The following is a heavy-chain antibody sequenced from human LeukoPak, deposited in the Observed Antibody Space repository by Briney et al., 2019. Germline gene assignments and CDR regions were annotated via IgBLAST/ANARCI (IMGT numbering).Heavy chain of an antibody. D-gene: IGHD5-18*01. Sequence: SETLSLTRTVSGGSISSGGYYWSWIRQHPGKGLEWIGYIYYSGSTYYNPSLKSRVTISVDTSKNQFSLKLSSVTAADTAVYYCARDPRWDTAMVTGPDDWYFDLWGRGTLVTVSS. CDR2: IYYSGST. J-gene: IGHJ2*01. CDR1: GGSISSGGYY. CDR3: ARDPRWDTAMVTGPDDWYFDL. V-gene: IGHV4-31*03.